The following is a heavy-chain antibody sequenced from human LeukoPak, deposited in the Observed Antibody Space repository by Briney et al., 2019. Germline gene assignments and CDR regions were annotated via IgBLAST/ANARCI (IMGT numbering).Heavy chain of an antibody. V-gene: IGHV4-4*07. CDR3: ARRFYDFWSGYLYYFDY. CDR1: GVSISSYY. J-gene: IGHJ4*02. CDR2: IHTSGST. D-gene: IGHD3-3*01. Sequence: PSETLSLTCNVSGVSISSYYWSWIRQPAGKGLEWIGRIHTSGSTNYNPSLKSRVTMSVDTSKNQFSLKLSSVTAADTAVYYCARRFYDFWSGYLYYFDYWGQGTLVTVSS.